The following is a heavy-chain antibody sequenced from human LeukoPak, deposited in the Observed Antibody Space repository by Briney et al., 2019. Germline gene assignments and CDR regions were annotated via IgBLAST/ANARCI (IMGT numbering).Heavy chain of an antibody. CDR2: ITPNADRT. J-gene: IGHJ5*02. CDR1: GFTFGSYG. CDR3: AKGEPAVTGPYH. D-gene: IGHD2-2*01. V-gene: IGHV3-23*01. Sequence: PGRSLRLSCAASGFTFGSYGMSWVRQAPGKGLEWVSFITPNADRTSYADSVEGRFTISRDNPRNTLYMQMNSLRAEDTALYYCAKGEPAVTGPYHWGQGALVTVSS.